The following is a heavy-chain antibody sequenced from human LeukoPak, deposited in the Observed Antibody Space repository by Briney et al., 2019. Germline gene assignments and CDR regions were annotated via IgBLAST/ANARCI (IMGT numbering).Heavy chain of an antibody. Sequence: GGSLRLSCAASGFTFRYSYMSWIRQAPGKGLEWLSYINSVSNIISYADSVKGRFTISRDNAKNSLYLQMHGLRAEDTAVYYCARAGGGNMDFQHWGQGTLVTVSS. V-gene: IGHV3-11*04. CDR1: GFTFRYSY. CDR3: ARAGGGNMDFQH. D-gene: IGHD4-23*01. J-gene: IGHJ1*01. CDR2: INSVSNII.